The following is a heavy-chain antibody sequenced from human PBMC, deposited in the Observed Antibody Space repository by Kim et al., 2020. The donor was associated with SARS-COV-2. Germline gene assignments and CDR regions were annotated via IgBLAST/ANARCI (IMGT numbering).Heavy chain of an antibody. J-gene: IGHJ4*02. Sequence: GGSLRLSCAASGFTFSTYWMHWVRQVPGKGLVWVSRINSDGSSTNYADSVKGRFTISRDNAKNTLYLQMNSLRAEDTAVYYCARVKLEWLPTIDYWGQGTLVTVSS. CDR2: INSDGSST. V-gene: IGHV3-74*01. CDR3: ARVKLEWLPTIDY. D-gene: IGHD3-3*01. CDR1: GFTFSTYW.